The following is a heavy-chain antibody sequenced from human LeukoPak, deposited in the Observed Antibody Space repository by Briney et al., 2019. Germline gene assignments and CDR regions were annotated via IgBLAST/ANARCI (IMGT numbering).Heavy chain of an antibody. CDR1: GFTFSSYS. D-gene: IGHD2-15*01. CDR2: ISTSSSAI. CDR3: AKGSVVAANFDY. Sequence: PGGSLRLSCAASGFTFSSYSMNWVRQAPGKGLEWVSFISTSSSAIYYADSVKGRFTISRDNAKNSLYLQMNSLRAEDTAVYYCAKGSVVAANFDYWGQGTLVTVSS. V-gene: IGHV3-48*01. J-gene: IGHJ4*02.